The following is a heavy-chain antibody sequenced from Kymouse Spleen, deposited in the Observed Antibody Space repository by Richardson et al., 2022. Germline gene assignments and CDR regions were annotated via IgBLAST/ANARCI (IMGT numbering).Heavy chain of an antibody. D-gene: IGHD3-3*01. V-gene: IGHV4-39*01. J-gene: IGHJ4*02. CDR3: ARQRNYDFWSGYYGYGSD. CDR2: IYYSGST. Sequence: QLQLQESGPGLVKPSETLSLTCTVSGGSISSSSYYWGWIRQPPGKGLEWIGSIYYSGSTYYNPSLKSRVTISVDTSKNQFSLKLSSVTAADTAVYYCARQRNYDFWSGYYGYGSDWGQGTLVTVSS. CDR1: GGSISSSSYY.